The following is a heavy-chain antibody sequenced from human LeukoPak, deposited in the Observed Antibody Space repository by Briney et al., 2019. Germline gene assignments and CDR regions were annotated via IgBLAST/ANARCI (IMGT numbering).Heavy chain of an antibody. J-gene: IGHJ3*02. CDR2: IYYSGST. Sequence: PSETLSLTCTVSGGSISSGGYYWSWIRQHPGKGLEWIGYIYYSGSTYYSPSLKSRVTISVDTSKNQFSLKLSSVTAADTAVYYCARARANPTYGSGTNDAFDIWGQGTMVTVSS. V-gene: IGHV4-31*03. CDR1: GGSISSGGYY. D-gene: IGHD3-10*01. CDR3: ARARANPTYGSGTNDAFDI.